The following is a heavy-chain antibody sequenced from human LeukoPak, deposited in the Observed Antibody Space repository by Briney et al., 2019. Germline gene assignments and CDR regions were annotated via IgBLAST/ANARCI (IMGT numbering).Heavy chain of an antibody. CDR3: ARVSTASYYYYMDV. D-gene: IGHD2-2*01. CDR1: GGSISSGSYY. V-gene: IGHV4-61*02. Sequence: SETLSLTCTVSGGSISSGSYYWSWIRQPAGKGLEWIGRIYTSGSTNYNPSLKSRVTISVDTSKNQFSLKLSSVTAADTAVYYCARVSTASYYYYMDVWGKGTTVTVSS. CDR2: IYTSGST. J-gene: IGHJ6*03.